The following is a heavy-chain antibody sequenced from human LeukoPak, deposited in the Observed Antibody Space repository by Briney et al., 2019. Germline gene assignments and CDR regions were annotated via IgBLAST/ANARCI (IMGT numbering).Heavy chain of an antibody. J-gene: IGHJ3*02. V-gene: IGHV3-74*01. CDR1: GFTFSTFW. CDR2: INHDGSST. D-gene: IGHD2/OR15-2a*01. Sequence: GGSLRLSCATSGFTFSTFWMHWVRQAPGKGLVWVSRINHDGSSTNYADSVKGRFTISRDNTKNSLYLQMNSLRTEDTAFYYCVKARGLIGGAFDIWGQGTMVTVSS. CDR3: VKARGLIGGAFDI.